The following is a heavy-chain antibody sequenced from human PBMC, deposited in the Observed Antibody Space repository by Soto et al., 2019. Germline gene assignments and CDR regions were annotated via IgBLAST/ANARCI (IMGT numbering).Heavy chain of an antibody. CDR1: GGSIASGGYS. J-gene: IGHJ4*02. CDR3: ARDVGFLSGYTGF. CDR2: FYRSGST. V-gene: IGHV4-30-2*01. D-gene: IGHD3-3*01. Sequence: SETLSLTCTVSGGSIASGGYSWSWMRQPPGKGLEWLGYFYRSGSTYYNPSLQSRVSISVDKSTNNFSLRLTSVTAADTAVYFWARDVGFLSGYTGFWGPGIPVTVSS.